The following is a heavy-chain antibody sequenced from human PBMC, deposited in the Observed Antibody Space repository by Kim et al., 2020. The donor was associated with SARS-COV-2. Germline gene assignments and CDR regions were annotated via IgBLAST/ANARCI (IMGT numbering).Heavy chain of an antibody. CDR1: GYSFTSYG. J-gene: IGHJ5*02. CDR2: ISAYNGVT. V-gene: IGHV1-18*01. D-gene: IGHD5-12*01. CDR3: ARISLRSPSGRYDNWFDP. Sequence: ASVKVSCKASGYSFTSYGITWVRQAPGQGLEWMAWISAYNGVTDYAQKYQDRVTLTTDTSTTTAYMELRGLRSDDTAVYYCARISLRSPSGRYDNWFDPWGQGTPVTVSS.